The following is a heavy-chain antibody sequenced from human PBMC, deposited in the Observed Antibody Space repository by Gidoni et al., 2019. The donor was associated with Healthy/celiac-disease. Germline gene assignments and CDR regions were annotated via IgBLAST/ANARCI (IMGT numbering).Heavy chain of an antibody. Sequence: EVQLVESGGGLVQPGGSLSRSCAASGFTFSSYWMSWVRQAPGKGLEWVANRKQDGSEKYYGDSVKGRFTISRDNAKNSLYLQMNSLRAEDTAVYYCARDSGSYRVIDYWGQGTLVTVSS. V-gene: IGHV3-7*01. CDR3: ARDSGSYRVIDY. J-gene: IGHJ4*02. D-gene: IGHD1-26*01. CDR2: RKQDGSEK. CDR1: GFTFSSYW.